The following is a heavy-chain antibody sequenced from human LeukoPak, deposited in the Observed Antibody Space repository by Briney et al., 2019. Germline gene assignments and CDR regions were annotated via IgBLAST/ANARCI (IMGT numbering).Heavy chain of an antibody. CDR1: GYSFTSYW. D-gene: IGHD3-22*01. V-gene: IGHV5-51*01. Sequence: GEPLKISCKGSGYSFTSYWIGWVRQMPGKGLEWMGIIYPGGSDTRYSPSFQGQVTISADKSISTAYLQWSSLKASDTAMYYCARLWYYDSSGYSYYFDYWGQGTLVTVSS. CDR3: ARLWYYDSSGYSYYFDY. CDR2: IYPGGSDT. J-gene: IGHJ4*02.